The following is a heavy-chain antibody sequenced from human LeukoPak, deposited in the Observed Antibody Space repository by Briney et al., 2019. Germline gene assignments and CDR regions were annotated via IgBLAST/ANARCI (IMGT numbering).Heavy chain of an antibody. V-gene: IGHV3-48*01. CDR1: GFTFSSYS. CDR3: ARDSPIFGVVRLIDY. D-gene: IGHD3-3*01. Sequence: PGGSLRLSCAASGFTFSSYSMNWVRQAPGKGLEWVSYISSSSSTIYYADSVKGRFTISRDNAKNSLYLQMNSLRAEDTAVYYCARDSPIFGVVRLIDYWGQGTLVTVSS. J-gene: IGHJ4*02. CDR2: ISSSSSTI.